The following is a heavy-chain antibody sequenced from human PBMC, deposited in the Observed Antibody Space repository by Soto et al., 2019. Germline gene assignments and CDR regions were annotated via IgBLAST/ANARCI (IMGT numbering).Heavy chain of an antibody. D-gene: IGHD6-19*01. Sequence: HPGGSLRLSCAASGFTFSSYAMSWVRQAPGEGLEWASAISGSGGSTYYADSVKGRFTISRDNSKNTLYLQMNSLRAEDTAVYYCAKENIAVAGTYFDYWGQGTLVTVSS. CDR1: GFTFSSYA. CDR3: AKENIAVAGTYFDY. CDR2: ISGSGGST. V-gene: IGHV3-23*01. J-gene: IGHJ4*02.